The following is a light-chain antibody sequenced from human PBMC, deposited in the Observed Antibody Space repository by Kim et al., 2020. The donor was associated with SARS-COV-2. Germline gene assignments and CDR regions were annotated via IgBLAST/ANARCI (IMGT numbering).Light chain of an antibody. V-gene: IGLV3-19*01. Sequence: GQTVRVTCQGDSLSSYYASWYQQKPGQAPVLVIYGKNNRPSGIPDRFSGSSSGNTASLTITGAQAEDEADYYCNSRDSSGNLIGVFGGGTQLTVL. J-gene: IGLJ3*02. CDR3: NSRDSSGNLIGV. CDR1: SLSSYY. CDR2: GKN.